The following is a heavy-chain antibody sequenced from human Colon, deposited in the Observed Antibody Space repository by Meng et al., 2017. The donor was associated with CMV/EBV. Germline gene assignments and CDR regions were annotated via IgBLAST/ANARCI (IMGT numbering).Heavy chain of an antibody. D-gene: IGHD1/OR15-1a*01. Sequence: SCTASGYTFTDSPIPWVRLAPGKGLEWMGDINPRTGAGAPPRKFRGRVTLTRDTSIDTAFLEVTNLSPDDTAVYFCAGDFLRTTSGDSWGQGTLVTVSS. CDR3: AGDFLRTTSGDS. J-gene: IGHJ4*02. V-gene: IGHV1-2*02. CDR2: INPRTGAG. CDR1: GYTFTDSP.